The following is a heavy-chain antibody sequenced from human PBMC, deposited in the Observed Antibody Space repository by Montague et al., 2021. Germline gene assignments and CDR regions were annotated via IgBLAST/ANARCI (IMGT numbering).Heavy chain of an antibody. J-gene: IGHJ4*02. CDR2: INSDGSST. D-gene: IGHD3-22*01. CDR3: ARDGDYYDSGGYYPGY. V-gene: IGHV3-74*01. CDR1: GFTFSSYW. Sequence: SLRLSCAASGFTFSSYWMHWVRQAPGKGLVWVSRINSDGSSTSYADSVKGRFTISRDNAKNTLYLQMNSLRAVDTAVYYCARDGDYYDSGGYYPGYWGQGTLFTVSS.